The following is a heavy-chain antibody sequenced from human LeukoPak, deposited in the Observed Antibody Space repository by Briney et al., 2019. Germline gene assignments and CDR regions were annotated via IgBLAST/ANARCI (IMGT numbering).Heavy chain of an antibody. V-gene: IGHV6-1*01. CDR1: GDSFSSNSAA. J-gene: IGHJ4*02. CDR2: TYYRSKWFN. Sequence: SQTLSLTCAISGDSFSSNSAAWNWIRQSPSRGLEWLGRTYYRSKWFNDYAVSVKSRITLNPDTSKNQFSLQLSSVTPEDTAVYYCARDVDTAVVTFLDYWGQGILVTVSS. CDR3: ARDVDTAVVTFLDY. D-gene: IGHD5-18*01.